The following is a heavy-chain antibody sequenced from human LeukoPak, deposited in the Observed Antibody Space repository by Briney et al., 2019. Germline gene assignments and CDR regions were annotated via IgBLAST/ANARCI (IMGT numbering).Heavy chain of an antibody. CDR2: INPNSGGT. D-gene: IGHD2-15*01. CDR1: GYTFTGYY. J-gene: IGHJ5*02. Sequence: ASVKVSCKASGYTFTGYYMHWVRQAPGQGLEWMGWINPNSGGTNYAQKFQGRVTMTRDTSISTAYMELSRLRSDDTAVYYCARDKGYCSGGSCYGNWFDPWGQGTLVTVSS. V-gene: IGHV1-2*02. CDR3: ARDKGYCSGGSCYGNWFDP.